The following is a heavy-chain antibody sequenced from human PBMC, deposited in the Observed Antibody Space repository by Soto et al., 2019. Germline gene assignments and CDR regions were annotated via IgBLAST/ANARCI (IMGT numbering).Heavy chain of an antibody. CDR3: ARLGYDSWGHYYYYMDV. V-gene: IGHV1-46*03. D-gene: IGHD5-12*01. J-gene: IGHJ6*03. CDR2: INPSGGST. Sequence: ASVKVSCKASGYTFTSYYMHWVRQAPGQGLEWMGIINPSGGSTSYAQKFQGRVTMTRDTSTSTVYMELSSLRSEDTAVYYCARLGYDSWGHYYYYMDVWGKGTTVTVSS. CDR1: GYTFTSYY.